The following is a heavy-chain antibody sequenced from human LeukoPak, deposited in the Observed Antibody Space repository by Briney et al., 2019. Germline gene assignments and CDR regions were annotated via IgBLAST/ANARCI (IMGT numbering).Heavy chain of an antibody. CDR2: FYYSGST. D-gene: IGHD6-19*01. V-gene: IGHV4-61*05. Sequence: SETLSLTCTVSGGSISSSSYYWSWIRQPPGRGLEWIGYFYYSGSTSYNPSLKSRVTISLDTSKNQFSLKLTSVTAADTAVYYCARHTSGWYEHYWGQGTLVTVSS. CDR3: ARHTSGWYEHY. J-gene: IGHJ4*02. CDR1: GGSISSSSYY.